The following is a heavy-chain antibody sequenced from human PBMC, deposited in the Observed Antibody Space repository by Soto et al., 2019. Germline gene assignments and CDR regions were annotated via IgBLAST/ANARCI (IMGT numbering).Heavy chain of an antibody. V-gene: IGHV3-23*01. CDR3: AKERGLERGDFDY. CDR1: GFTFSSYA. CDR2: IRGSGGRI. J-gene: IGHJ4*02. Sequence: EVQLLESGGGLVQPGGSLRLSCAASGFTFSSYAMSWVRQAPGKGLEWVSVIRGSGGRIYYADSVKGGFTISRDNSKNTSYLQMNSLRDEDTAIYYCAKERGLERGDFDYWGQGTMVTVSS. D-gene: IGHD1-1*01.